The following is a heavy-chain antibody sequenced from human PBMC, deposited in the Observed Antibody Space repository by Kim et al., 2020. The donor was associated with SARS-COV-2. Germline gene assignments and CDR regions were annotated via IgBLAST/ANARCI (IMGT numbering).Heavy chain of an antibody. CDR2: MYYSGNT. V-gene: IGHV4-39*07. CDR1: GGSFSSSSYS. Sequence: SETLSLTCTVSGGSFSSSSYSWGWIRQPPGKGLEWIGSMYYSGNTYYNPSLRGRVTISVDTSKNQLSLNVSSVTAADTAVYYCARWYGGSTRAFDIWGQGTMVTVSS. J-gene: IGHJ3*02. D-gene: IGHD1-26*01. CDR3: ARWYGGSTRAFDI.